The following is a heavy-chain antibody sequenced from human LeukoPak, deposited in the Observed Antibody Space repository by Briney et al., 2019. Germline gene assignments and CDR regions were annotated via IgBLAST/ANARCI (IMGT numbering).Heavy chain of an antibody. CDR3: AKDLRSVWFGDPLGVLDFDY. J-gene: IGHJ4*02. V-gene: IGHV3-30*18. CDR2: ISYDGRKK. Sequence: PGGSLRLSCAASGFTFSSYVMHWVRQAPGKGLEWVAVISYDGRKKYSADSVKGRFTISRTNSKNTLYLQMTSLRAEDTAVYYCAKDLRSVWFGDPLGVLDFDYWGQGTLVTVSS. CDR1: GFTFSSYV. D-gene: IGHD3-10*01.